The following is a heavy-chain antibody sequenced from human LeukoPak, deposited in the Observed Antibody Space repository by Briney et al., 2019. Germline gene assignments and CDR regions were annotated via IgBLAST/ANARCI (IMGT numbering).Heavy chain of an antibody. V-gene: IGHV1-46*01. CDR1: GYTFTSYY. CDR3: ARSHKARPMDY. D-gene: IGHD6-6*01. Sequence: ASVKVSCKASGYTFTSYYMHWVRQAPGRGLEWMGIINPSGGSTSYAQKFQGRVTMTRDTSTSTVYMELSSLRSEDTAVYYCARSHKARPMDYWGKGTLVTVSS. J-gene: IGHJ4*02. CDR2: INPSGGST.